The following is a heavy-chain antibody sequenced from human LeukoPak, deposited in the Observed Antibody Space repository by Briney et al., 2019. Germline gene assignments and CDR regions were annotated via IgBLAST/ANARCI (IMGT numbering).Heavy chain of an antibody. Sequence: SQTLSLTCTVSGGSISSGSYYWSWIRQPAGKGLEWIGRIYTSGSTNYNPSLKSRVTISVDTSKNQFSLKLSSVTAADTAVYHCARVVTTSGFHFDYWGQGTLVTVSS. CDR2: IYTSGST. CDR3: ARVVTTSGFHFDY. D-gene: IGHD5-12*01. CDR1: GGSISSGSYY. J-gene: IGHJ4*02. V-gene: IGHV4-61*02.